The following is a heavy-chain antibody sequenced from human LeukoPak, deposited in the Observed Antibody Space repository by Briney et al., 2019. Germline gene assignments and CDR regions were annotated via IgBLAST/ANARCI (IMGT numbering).Heavy chain of an antibody. CDR3: TTDLILVSSLGGWYMGGY. CDR2: IKSKTDGGTT. V-gene: IGHV3-15*01. J-gene: IGHJ4*02. D-gene: IGHD6-19*01. Sequence: GGSLRLSCAASGFTFSNAWMSWVRQAPGKGLEWVGRIKSKTDGGTTDYAAPVKGRFTISRDDSKNTLYLQMNSLKTEDTAVYYCTTDLILVSSLGGWYMGGYWGQGTLVTVSS. CDR1: GFTFSNAW.